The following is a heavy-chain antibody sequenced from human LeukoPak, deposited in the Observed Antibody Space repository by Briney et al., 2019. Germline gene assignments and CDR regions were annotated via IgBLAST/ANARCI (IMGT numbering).Heavy chain of an antibody. CDR2: ISGSGGST. J-gene: IGHJ4*02. CDR3: AKEPVAGTTPPHFDY. Sequence: GGSLRLSCAASGFTFSSYAMSWVRQAPGKGLEWVSAISGSGGSTYYPDSVKGRFTISRDNSKNTLYLQMNSLRAEDTAVYYCAKEPVAGTTPPHFDYWGREPWSPSPQ. CDR1: GFTFSSYA. D-gene: IGHD6-19*01. V-gene: IGHV3-23*01.